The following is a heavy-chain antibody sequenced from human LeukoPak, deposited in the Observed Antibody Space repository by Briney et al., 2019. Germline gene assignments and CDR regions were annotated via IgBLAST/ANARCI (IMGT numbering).Heavy chain of an antibody. V-gene: IGHV3-30*02. J-gene: IGHJ4*02. CDR3: AKDKPDPYFDY. Sequence: GGSLRLSCAASGFTFSSYGMHWVRQAPGKGLEWVAFIRSDGSIKYYADSVKGRFAISRDNSKNTLYLQMNSLRAEDTAVYYCAKDKPDPYFDYWGRGTLVIVSS. CDR1: GFTFSSYG. CDR2: IRSDGSIK.